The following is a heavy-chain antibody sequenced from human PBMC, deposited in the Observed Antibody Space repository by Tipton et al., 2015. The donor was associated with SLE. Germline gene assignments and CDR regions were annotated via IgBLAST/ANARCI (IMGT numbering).Heavy chain of an antibody. CDR3: AREFLRSSWPNTVY. Sequence: TLSLTCTVSGGSISSHYWRWIRKPPGKGLEGIGYIYYRGSTNYNPSLKSRVTISVDTSKNQFSLKLSSVTAADTAVYYCAREFLRSSWPNTVYWGQGTLVTVSS. J-gene: IGHJ4*02. CDR2: IYYRGST. V-gene: IGHV4-59*11. D-gene: IGHD6-13*01. CDR1: GGSISSHY.